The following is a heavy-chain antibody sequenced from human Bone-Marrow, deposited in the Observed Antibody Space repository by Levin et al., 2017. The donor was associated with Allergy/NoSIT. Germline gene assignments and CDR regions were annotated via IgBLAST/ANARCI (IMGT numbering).Heavy chain of an antibody. V-gene: IGHV3-21*01. CDR1: GFTFSSYS. CDR2: ISSSSSYI. D-gene: IGHD6-19*01. J-gene: IGHJ4*02. CDR3: ARDGSGWYDY. Sequence: LSLTCAASGFTFSSYSMNWVRQAPGKGLEWVSSISSSSSYIYYADSVKGRFTISRDNAKNSLYLQMNSLRAEDTAVYYCARDGSGWYDYWGQGTLVTVSS.